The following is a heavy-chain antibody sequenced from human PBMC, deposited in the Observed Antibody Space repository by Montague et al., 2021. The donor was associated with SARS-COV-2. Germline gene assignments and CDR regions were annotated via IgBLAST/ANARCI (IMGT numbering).Heavy chain of an antibody. CDR3: ARDTRIAMLVVVTRYGLDV. CDR1: GGSISSSSYY. J-gene: IGHJ6*02. V-gene: IGHV4-39*07. CDR2: IYYTGST. D-gene: IGHD3-22*01. Sequence: SETLSPTCTVSGGSISSSSYYWGWIRQPPGKGLEWIGSIYYTGSTYYNPSLKSRATISVDTSKNQFSLKLSSVTAADTAVYYCARDTRIAMLVVVTRYGLDVWGQGTTVTVSS.